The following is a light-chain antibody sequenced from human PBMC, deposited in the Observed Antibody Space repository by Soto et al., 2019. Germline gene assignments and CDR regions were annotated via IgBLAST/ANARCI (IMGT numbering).Light chain of an antibody. Sequence: QSALTQPASVSGSPGQSITISSTGTSSDVGGYNYVSWYQQHPGKAPKLMIYDVSNRPSGVSNRFSGSKSGNTASLTISGLQAEDEADYYCSSYTSSSTLVVFGGGNKLTVL. CDR2: DVS. CDR3: SSYTSSSTLVV. CDR1: SSDVGGYNY. J-gene: IGLJ2*01. V-gene: IGLV2-14*01.